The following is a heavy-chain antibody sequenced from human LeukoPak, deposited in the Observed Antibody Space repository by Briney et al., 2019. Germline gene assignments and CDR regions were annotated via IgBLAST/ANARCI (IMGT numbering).Heavy chain of an antibody. D-gene: IGHD5-12*01. CDR3: AKRRGYSGYDYFDY. CDR1: GFTFSSYS. CDR2: ISSSSSYI. Sequence: GGSLRLSCAASGFTFSSYSMNWVRQAPGKGLEWVSSISSSSSYIYYADSVKGRFTISRDNAKNSLYLQMNSLRAEDTAVYYCAKRRGYSGYDYFDYWGRGTLVTVSS. V-gene: IGHV3-21*04. J-gene: IGHJ4*02.